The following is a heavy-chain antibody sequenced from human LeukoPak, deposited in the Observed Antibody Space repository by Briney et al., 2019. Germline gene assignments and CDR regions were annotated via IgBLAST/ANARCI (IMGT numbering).Heavy chain of an antibody. CDR2: ISAYNGNT. V-gene: IGHV1-18*01. J-gene: IGHJ4*02. D-gene: IGHD3-10*01. CDR3: ARHYYGSGSYYNEGSD. Sequence: ASVKVSCKASGYTFTSYGISWVRQAPGQGLEWMGWISAYNGNTNYAQKLQGRVTMTTDTSTSTAYMELRSLRSDDTAVYYCARHYYGSGSYYNEGSDWGQGTLVTVSS. CDR1: GYTFTSYG.